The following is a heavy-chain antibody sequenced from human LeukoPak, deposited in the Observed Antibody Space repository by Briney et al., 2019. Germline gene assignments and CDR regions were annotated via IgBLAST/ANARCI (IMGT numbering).Heavy chain of an antibody. V-gene: IGHV3-21*05. Sequence: GGSLRLSCAASGFTFSSYSMNWVRQAPGKGLERVSYISSSSSYTDYADSVKGRFTISRDNAKNSLNLQMNSLRAEDTAVYYCARDSGYSGYSDYWGQGTLVTVSS. CDR2: ISSSSSYT. J-gene: IGHJ4*02. CDR1: GFTFSSYS. CDR3: ARDSGYSGYSDY. D-gene: IGHD5-12*01.